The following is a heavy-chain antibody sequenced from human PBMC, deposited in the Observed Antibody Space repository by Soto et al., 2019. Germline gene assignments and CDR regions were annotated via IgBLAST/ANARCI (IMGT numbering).Heavy chain of an antibody. CDR2: IYHSGST. CDR1: VGSISISNW. Sequence: AETLAVSCAVSVGSISISNWWNWVRQPPVKGLEWIGEIYHSGSTNYNPSLKSRVTISVDKSKNQFSLKLSSVTAADTAVYYCARDTYSSGWYYYYYGMDVWGQGTTVTVSS. CDR3: ARDTYSSGWYYYYYGMDV. J-gene: IGHJ6*02. D-gene: IGHD6-19*01. V-gene: IGHV4-4*02.